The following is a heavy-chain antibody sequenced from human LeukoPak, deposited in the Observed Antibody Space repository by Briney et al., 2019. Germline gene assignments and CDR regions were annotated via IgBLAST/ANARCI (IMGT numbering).Heavy chain of an antibody. CDR3: ARDTSGYYDFWSGYQHDYYYYYMDV. CDR1: GFTFSSYW. D-gene: IGHD3-3*01. Sequence: GGSLRLSCAASGFTFSSYWMSWVRQAPGKGLEWVANIKQDGSEKYYVDSVKGRFTISRDNAKNSLYLQMNGLRAEDTAVYYCARDTSGYYDFWSGYQHDYYYYYMDVWGKGTTVTVSS. J-gene: IGHJ6*03. CDR2: IKQDGSEK. V-gene: IGHV3-7*01.